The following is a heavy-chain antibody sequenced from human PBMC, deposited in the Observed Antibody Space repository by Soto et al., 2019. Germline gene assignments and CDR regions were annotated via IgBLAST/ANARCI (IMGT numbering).Heavy chain of an antibody. J-gene: IGHJ6*02. Sequence: ASVKVSCKASGYTFTGYYVHWVRQAPGHGLEWLGWIHLNSGGTNYAQSFQGRVTMTRDMSVSTVYMEMTAADTAVYFCARGHYYYGMDVWGQGITVTVSS. V-gene: IGHV1-2*02. CDR2: IHLNSGGT. CDR3: ARGHYYYGMDV. CDR1: GYTFTGYY.